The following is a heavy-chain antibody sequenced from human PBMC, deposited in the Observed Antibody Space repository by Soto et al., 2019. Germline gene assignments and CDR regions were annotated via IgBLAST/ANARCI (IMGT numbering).Heavy chain of an antibody. V-gene: IGHV3-73*01. Sequence: GGSLRLSCAASGFTFSGSAMHWVRQASGKWLEWVGRIRSKANNYATAYAASVKGRFTISRDDSKNTAYLQMNSLKTEDTAVYYCTGYDSSSPAIDYWGQGXLVTVYS. D-gene: IGHD3-22*01. J-gene: IGHJ4*02. CDR2: IRSKANNYAT. CDR1: GFTFSGSA. CDR3: TGYDSSSPAIDY.